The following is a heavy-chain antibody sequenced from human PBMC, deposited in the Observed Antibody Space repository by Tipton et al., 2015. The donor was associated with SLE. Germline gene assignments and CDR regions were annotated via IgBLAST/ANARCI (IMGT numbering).Heavy chain of an antibody. V-gene: IGHV4-4*07. CDR1: GGSISGYY. CDR3: ARLVTKRAWFDP. CDR2: IFSSGST. J-gene: IGHJ5*02. Sequence: TLSLTCTVSGGSISGYYWSWVRQPAGKGLEWIGRIFSSGSTIYNPSLKSRVTISVDTSKNQFSLNLSSVTAADTAVYYCARLVTKRAWFDPWGQGTLVTVSS. D-gene: IGHD6-13*01.